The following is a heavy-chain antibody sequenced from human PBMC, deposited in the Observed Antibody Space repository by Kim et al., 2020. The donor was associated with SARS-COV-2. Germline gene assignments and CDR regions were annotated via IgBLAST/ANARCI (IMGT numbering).Heavy chain of an antibody. CDR3: ARFRDEVVTAIEYYFDY. Sequence: GGSLRLSCAASGFTFSDYYMSWIRQAPGKGLEWVSYISSSGSTIYYADSVKGRFTISRDNAKNSLYLQMNSLRAEDTAVYYCARFRDEVVTAIEYYFDYWGQGTLVTVSS. CDR2: ISSSGSTI. J-gene: IGHJ4*02. D-gene: IGHD2-21*02. V-gene: IGHV3-11*01. CDR1: GFTFSDYY.